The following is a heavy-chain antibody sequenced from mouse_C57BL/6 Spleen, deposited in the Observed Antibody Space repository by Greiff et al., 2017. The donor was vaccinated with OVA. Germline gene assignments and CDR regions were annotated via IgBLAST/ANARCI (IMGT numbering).Heavy chain of an antibody. J-gene: IGHJ3*01. D-gene: IGHD2-5*01. Sequence: EVNLVESGGGLVQPKGSLKLSCAASGFSFNTYAMNWVRQAPGKGLEWVARIRSKSNNYATYYADSVKDRFTISRDDSESMLYLQMNNLKTEDTAMYYCVISNYVAWFAYWGQGTLVTVSA. CDR3: VISNYVAWFAY. CDR2: IRSKSNNYAT. V-gene: IGHV10-1*01. CDR1: GFSFNTYA.